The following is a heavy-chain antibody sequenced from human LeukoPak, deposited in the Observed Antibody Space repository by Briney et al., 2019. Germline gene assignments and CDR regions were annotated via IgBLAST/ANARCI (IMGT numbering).Heavy chain of an antibody. CDR3: ATAISYYDSSGLSGMDV. CDR2: FDTEDGET. J-gene: IGHJ6*02. D-gene: IGHD3-22*01. CDR1: GYTLTELS. Sequence: ASVKVSCKVSGYTLTELSMHWVRQAPGKGLEGMGGFDTEDGETIYAQKFQGRVTMTEDTSTDTAYMELSSLRSEDTAVYYCATAISYYDSSGLSGMDVWGQGTTVTVSS. V-gene: IGHV1-24*01.